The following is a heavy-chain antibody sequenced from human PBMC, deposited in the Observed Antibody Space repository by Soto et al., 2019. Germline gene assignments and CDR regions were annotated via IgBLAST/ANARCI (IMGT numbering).Heavy chain of an antibody. Sequence: SVKVSCKASGGTFSSYAISWVRQAPGQGLEWMGGIIPIFGTANYAQKFQGRVTITADESTSTAYMELSSLRSEDTAVYYCARDRGLEDIVLVPAAMDYYGMDVWG. CDR1: GGTFSSYA. V-gene: IGHV1-69*13. D-gene: IGHD2-2*01. CDR3: ARDRGLEDIVLVPAAMDYYGMDV. CDR2: IIPIFGTA. J-gene: IGHJ6*02.